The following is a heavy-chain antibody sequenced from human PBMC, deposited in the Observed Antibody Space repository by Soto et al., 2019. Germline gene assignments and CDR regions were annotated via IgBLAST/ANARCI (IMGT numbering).Heavy chain of an antibody. V-gene: IGHV1-2*04. D-gene: IGHD3-16*02. CDR1: GYTFTGYY. J-gene: IGHJ3*02. Sequence: GASVKVSCKASGYTFTGYYMHWVRQAPGQGLEWMGWINPNSGGTNYAQKFQGWVTMTRDTSISTAYMELSRLRSDDTAVYYCAREGYDYVWGSYSYHSPKDTAFHIWGQRTMVTVSS. CDR2: INPNSGGT. CDR3: AREGYDYVWGSYSYHSPKDTAFHI.